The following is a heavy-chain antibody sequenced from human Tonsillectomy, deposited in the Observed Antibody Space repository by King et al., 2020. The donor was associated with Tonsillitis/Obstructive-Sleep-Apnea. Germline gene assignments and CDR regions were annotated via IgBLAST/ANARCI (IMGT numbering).Heavy chain of an antibody. Sequence: VQLQQWGAGLLKPSETLSLTCAVYGGSFSDYYWNWIRQPPGKGLEWIGEINHSGSTNYNPSLKSRVTISVDTSKNQFSLKLSSVTAADTAVYYCARGDVVVVPAAYYYYYYLDVWGKGTTVTVSS. CDR1: GGSFSDYY. V-gene: IGHV4-34*01. CDR2: INHSGST. CDR3: ARGDVVVVPAAYYYYYYLDV. D-gene: IGHD2-2*01. J-gene: IGHJ6*03.